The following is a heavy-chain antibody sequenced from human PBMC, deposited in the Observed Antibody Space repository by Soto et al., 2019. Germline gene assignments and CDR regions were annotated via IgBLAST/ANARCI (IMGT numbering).Heavy chain of an antibody. V-gene: IGHV4-30-4*01. J-gene: IGHJ4*02. CDR3: ARVPFYDSSGRSYYFDY. CDR1: GGSISSGDYY. D-gene: IGHD3-22*01. Sequence: SETLSLTCTVSGGSISSGDYYWSWIRQPPGKGLEYIGYIYYSGSTYYNPSLKSRLTISMDMSKNQFSLKLNSVTAADTAVYYCARVPFYDSSGRSYYFDYWGQGTLVT. CDR2: IYYSGST.